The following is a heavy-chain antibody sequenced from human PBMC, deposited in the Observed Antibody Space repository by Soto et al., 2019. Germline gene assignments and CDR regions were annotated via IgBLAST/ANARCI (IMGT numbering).Heavy chain of an antibody. V-gene: IGHV3-30-3*01. CDR2: ISSDGSST. D-gene: IGHD4-4*01. J-gene: IGHJ4*02. Sequence: QVQLVESGGGVVQPGKSLRLSCVASRFTFSGYAMHWIHQAPGKAPEWVALISSDGSSTLYADSVRGRFTISRDNSRDTLYLQLNSLRPDDTAVFSCARGAYRYFDYWGQGTLVTVSS. CDR3: ARGAYRYFDY. CDR1: RFTFSGYA.